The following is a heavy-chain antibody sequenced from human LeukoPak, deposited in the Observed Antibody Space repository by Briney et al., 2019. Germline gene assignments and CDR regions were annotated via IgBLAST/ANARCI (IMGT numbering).Heavy chain of an antibody. V-gene: IGHV4-61*01. CDR3: ARDLGTTTPHYYFDY. CDR1: GASINSRNYY. D-gene: IGHD1-1*01. Sequence: SETLSLTCTVSGASINSRNYYWSWLRQPPGKGLEWIGYIYYSGSTNFTPSLKSRVAMSVDTSKNQFSLKLSSVTAADTAVYYCARDLGTTTPHYYFDYWGQGTLVTVSS. CDR2: IYYSGST. J-gene: IGHJ4*02.